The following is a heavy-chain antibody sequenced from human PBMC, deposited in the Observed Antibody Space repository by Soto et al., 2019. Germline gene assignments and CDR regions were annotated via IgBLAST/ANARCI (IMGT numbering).Heavy chain of an antibody. CDR2: ISAYNGNT. J-gene: IGHJ6*03. CDR1: GYTFTSYG. V-gene: IGHV1-18*01. Sequence: QVQLVQSGAEVKKPGASVKVSCKASGYTFTSYGISWVRQAPGQGLEWMGWISAYNGNTNYAQKLQGRVTMTTDTSTSTAYMELRSLRSDXTAVYYCXXAEXGCXXGSCYHYYYYYMDVWGKGTTVTVSS. D-gene: IGHD2-15*01. CDR3: XXAEXGCXXGSCYHYYYYYMDV.